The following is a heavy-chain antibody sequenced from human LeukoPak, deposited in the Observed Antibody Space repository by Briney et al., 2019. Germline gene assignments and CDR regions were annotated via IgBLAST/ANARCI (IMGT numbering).Heavy chain of an antibody. V-gene: IGHV1-58*02. J-gene: IGHJ4*02. CDR2: IVVGSDNT. D-gene: IGHD3-22*01. CDR3: AAAGYDSSGYRSD. CDR1: GFTFTSSA. Sequence: GASVKVSCKASGFTFTSSAMQWVRQARGQRLEWIGWIVVGSDNTNYAQKFQERVTITRDMSTSTAYMELSSLRSEDTAVYYCAAAGYDSSGYRSDWGQGTLVTVSS.